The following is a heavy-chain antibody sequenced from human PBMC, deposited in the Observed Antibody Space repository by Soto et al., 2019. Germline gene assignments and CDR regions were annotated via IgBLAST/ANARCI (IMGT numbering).Heavy chain of an antibody. CDR1: GFTFSNSS. Sequence: EVQLVESGGGLVNPGGSLRLSCAASGFTFSNSSMNWVRQAPGKGLEWVSSISSSSSFIFYIDSVRGRFTVSRDNAKNSLSLQLNSLRVEDTAVYYCARRVTHNNSPRNWYFDLWGRGTLVTVSS. CDR2: ISSSSSFI. J-gene: IGHJ2*01. CDR3: ARRVTHNNSPRNWYFDL. V-gene: IGHV3-21*01. D-gene: IGHD1-1*01.